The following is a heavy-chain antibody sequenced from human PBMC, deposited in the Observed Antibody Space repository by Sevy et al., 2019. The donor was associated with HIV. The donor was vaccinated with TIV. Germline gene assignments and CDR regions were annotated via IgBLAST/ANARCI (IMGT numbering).Heavy chain of an antibody. CDR3: ARDSPGYGGYAH. D-gene: IGHD5-12*01. V-gene: IGHV3-7*01. CDR1: GFTFSTYW. J-gene: IGHJ1*01. CDR2: IKEDGSAK. Sequence: GGSLRLSCAASGFTFSTYWMTRVRQAPWQGLEWVANIKEDGSAKYYVDSVKGRFTISRDNAKNSLYLQVNNLRAEDTAVYYCARDSPGYGGYAHWGQGTLVTVSS.